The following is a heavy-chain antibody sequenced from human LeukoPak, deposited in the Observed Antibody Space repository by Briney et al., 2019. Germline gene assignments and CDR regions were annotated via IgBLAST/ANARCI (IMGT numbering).Heavy chain of an antibody. V-gene: IGHV3-30-3*01. CDR2: ISYDGSNK. CDR3: ARPMTMSKDAFDI. Sequence: GGSLRLSCAASGFTFSSYAMHWVRQAPGKGLEGVAGISYDGSNKYHADSVKGRFTISRDNSKNTLYLQVNSLRVEDTAVYYCARPMTMSKDAFDIWGQGTMVTVSS. J-gene: IGHJ3*02. D-gene: IGHD4/OR15-4a*01. CDR1: GFTFSSYA.